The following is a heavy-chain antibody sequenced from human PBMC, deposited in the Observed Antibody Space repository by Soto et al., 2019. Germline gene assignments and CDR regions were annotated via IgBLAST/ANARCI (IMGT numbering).Heavy chain of an antibody. CDR1: VMSLSTYGVG. CDR2: IYWDDDQ. V-gene: IGHV2-5*02. J-gene: IGHJ5*02. D-gene: IGHD1-26*01. Sequence: QITLWESGPPLVKPTEPLTLTCGLSVMSLSTYGVGVAWVRQRPGKALEWLALIYWDDDQRYSPSLRTRLTIAKDTSKHHVFLTMTNMAPVDTATYFCASSRATPAENLAPWGRGTPVIVPS. CDR3: ASSRATPAENLAP.